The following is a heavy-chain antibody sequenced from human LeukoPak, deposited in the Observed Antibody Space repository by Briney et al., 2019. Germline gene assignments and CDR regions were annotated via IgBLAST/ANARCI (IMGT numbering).Heavy chain of an antibody. D-gene: IGHD1-26*01. J-gene: IGHJ4*02. V-gene: IGHV4-4*07. Sequence: PSETLSLTCTVSGGSVVGYYWSWIRQPAGKGLEWVGRIYTGGTPNYNPSLKSRVTMSIDTSKKQFSLKMRSMTAADTALYYCARWYSGSSTFDYWGQGTLVTVSS. CDR1: GGSVVGYY. CDR2: IYTGGTP. CDR3: ARWYSGSSTFDY.